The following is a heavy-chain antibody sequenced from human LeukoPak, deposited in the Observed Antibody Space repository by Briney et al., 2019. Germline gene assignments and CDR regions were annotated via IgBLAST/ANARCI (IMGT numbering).Heavy chain of an antibody. CDR1: GFTFSSYA. V-gene: IGHV3-23*01. J-gene: IGHJ2*01. Sequence: GSLRLSCAASGFTFSSYAMNWVRQAPGKGLEWVSTISGTTYYADSVKGRFSISRDDSQNMLFLQMDNLRADDTAVYYCAKILNAMYFDLWGRGTLVTVSS. D-gene: IGHD2-2*01. CDR3: AKILNAMYFDL. CDR2: ISGTT.